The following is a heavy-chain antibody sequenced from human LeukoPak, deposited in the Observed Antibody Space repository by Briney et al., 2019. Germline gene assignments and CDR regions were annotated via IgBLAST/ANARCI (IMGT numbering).Heavy chain of an antibody. D-gene: IGHD5-24*01. CDR1: GYTFTSYG. CDR3: ARGRDGYNLAYFDY. V-gene: IGHV1-18*01. CDR2: ISAHNGNT. J-gene: IGHJ4*02. Sequence: ASVKVSCKASGYTFTSYGISWVRQAPGQGLEWMGWISAHNGNTNYALKLQGRVTMTTDTSTSTAYMELRSLRSDDTAVYYCARGRDGYNLAYFDYWGQGTLVTVSS.